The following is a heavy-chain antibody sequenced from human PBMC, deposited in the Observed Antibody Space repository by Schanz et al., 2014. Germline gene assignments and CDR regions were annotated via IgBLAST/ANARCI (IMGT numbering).Heavy chain of an antibody. D-gene: IGHD6-6*01. V-gene: IGHV3-21*01. Sequence: EVQVVESGGGLVQPGGSLRLSCAASGFTFSSYGMHWVRQAPGKGLEWVSSITASGDYMHYADSVKGRFTISRDNARNSLYLQMNNLRVEDTAVYYCARGGAYRSPSPVFYFDLWGQGTLVTVSS. CDR1: GFTFSSYG. CDR2: ITASGDYM. J-gene: IGHJ4*02. CDR3: ARGGAYRSPSPVFYFDL.